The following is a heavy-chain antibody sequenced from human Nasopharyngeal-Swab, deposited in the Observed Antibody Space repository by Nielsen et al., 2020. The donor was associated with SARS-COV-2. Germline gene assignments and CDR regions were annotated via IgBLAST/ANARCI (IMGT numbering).Heavy chain of an antibody. D-gene: IGHD6-6*01. J-gene: IGHJ4*02. CDR1: RFTFSNFW. CDR3: ARSIAARPFDY. CDR2: INQDGSQK. Sequence: GESLKISCAASRFTFSNFWMHWVRQAPGKGLEWVANINQDGSQKYYVDSVKGRFTISRDNAKNSLYLQMNSLGAEDTAVYYCARSIAARPFDYWGQGTLVTVSS. V-gene: IGHV3-7*01.